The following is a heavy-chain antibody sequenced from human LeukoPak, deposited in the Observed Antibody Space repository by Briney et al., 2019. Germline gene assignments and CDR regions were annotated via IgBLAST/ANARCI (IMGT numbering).Heavy chain of an antibody. V-gene: IGHV1-18*01. CDR3: ARITLSEIVVFDI. CDR1: GYTFTSYG. J-gene: IGHJ3*02. D-gene: IGHD2-15*01. Sequence: ASVKVSCKASGYTFTSYGISWVRQAPGQGLEWMGWMSAYNGNTHYAQKLQGRVTMTTETSTSTAYMELRSLRSDDTAVYYCARITLSEIVVFDIWGQGTMVTVSS. CDR2: MSAYNGNT.